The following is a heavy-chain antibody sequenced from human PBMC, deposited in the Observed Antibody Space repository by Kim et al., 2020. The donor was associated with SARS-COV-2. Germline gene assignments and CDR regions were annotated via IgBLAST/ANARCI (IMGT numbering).Heavy chain of an antibody. Sequence: GGYLRLSCAASGFTFSSYWMSWVRQAPGKGLEWVANIKQDGSEKYYVDSVKGRFTISRDNAKNSLYLQMNSLRAEDTAVYYCARPRYCSSTSCYAFDYWGQGTLVTVSS. V-gene: IGHV3-7*01. CDR3: ARPRYCSSTSCYAFDY. D-gene: IGHD2-2*01. J-gene: IGHJ4*02. CDR1: GFTFSSYW. CDR2: IKQDGSEK.